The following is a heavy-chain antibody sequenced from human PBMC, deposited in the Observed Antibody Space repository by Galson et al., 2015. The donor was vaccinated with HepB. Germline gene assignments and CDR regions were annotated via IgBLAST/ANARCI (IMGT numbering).Heavy chain of an antibody. D-gene: IGHD3-16*02. V-gene: IGHV4-34*01. CDR2: INHSGST. CDR1: GGSFSGYY. J-gene: IGHJ5*02. CDR3: ARGVYIVDWFDP. Sequence: LSLTCAVYGGSFSGYYWSWIRQPPGKGLEWIGEINHSGSTNYNPSLKSRVTISVDTSKNQFSLKLSSVTAADTAVYYCARGVYIVDWFDPWGQGTLVTVSS.